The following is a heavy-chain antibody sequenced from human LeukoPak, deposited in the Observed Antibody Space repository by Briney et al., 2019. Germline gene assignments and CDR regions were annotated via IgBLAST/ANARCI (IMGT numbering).Heavy chain of an antibody. CDR1: GFTFSSYG. J-gene: IGHJ4*02. CDR2: ISYDGSNK. V-gene: IGHV3-30*18. Sequence: GGSLRLSCAASGFTFSSYGMHWVRQAPGKGLEWVAVISYDGSNKYYADCVKGRFTICRDNSKNTLYLQMNSLRAEDTAVYYCAKQGDSGYAPGWGQGTLVTVSS. CDR3: AKQGDSGYAPG. D-gene: IGHD5-12*01.